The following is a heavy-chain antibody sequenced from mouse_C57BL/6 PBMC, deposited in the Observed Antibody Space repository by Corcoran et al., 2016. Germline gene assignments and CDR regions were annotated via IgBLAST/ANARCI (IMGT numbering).Heavy chain of an antibody. D-gene: IGHD2-3*01. CDR3: ARSRDGYYEAMDY. V-gene: IGHV9-3*01. CDR2: INTYSGVP. J-gene: IGHJ4*01. CDR1: GYTFTTYG. Sequence: QIQLVQSGPELKKPGETVKISCKASGYTFTTYGMSWVKQAPGKGLKWMGWINTYSGVPTYADDFKGRFAFSLETSASTAYLQINNLKNEDTATYFCARSRDGYYEAMDYWGQGTSVTVSS.